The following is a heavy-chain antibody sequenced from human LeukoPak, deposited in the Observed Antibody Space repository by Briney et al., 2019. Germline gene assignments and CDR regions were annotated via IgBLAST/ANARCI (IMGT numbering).Heavy chain of an antibody. J-gene: IGHJ4*02. D-gene: IGHD3-22*01. CDR3: AKDQYYYDSSGYFDY. CDR2: IWNDGGNT. CDR1: GFTFSSHG. Sequence: GGSLRLSCAASGFTFSSHGMHWVRQAPGKGLEWVAVIWNDGGNTYHADSVKGRFTISRDNSKNTLHLQMNSLRAEDTAVYYCAKDQYYYDSSGYFDYWGQGTLVTVSS. V-gene: IGHV3-30*02.